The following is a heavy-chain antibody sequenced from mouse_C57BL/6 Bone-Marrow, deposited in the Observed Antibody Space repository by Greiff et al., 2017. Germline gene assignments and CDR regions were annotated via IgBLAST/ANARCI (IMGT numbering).Heavy chain of an antibody. J-gene: IGHJ2*01. D-gene: IGHD2-5*01. Sequence: DVKLVESGGGLVKPGGSLKLSCAASGFTFSSYTMSWVRQTPEKRLEWVATISGGGGNTYYPDSVKGRFTISRDNAKNTLYLQMSSLRSEDTALYYFARHSTYYINYNYWGQGTTLTVSS. CDR2: ISGGGGNT. CDR1: GFTFSSYT. CDR3: ARHSTYYINYNY. V-gene: IGHV5-9*01.